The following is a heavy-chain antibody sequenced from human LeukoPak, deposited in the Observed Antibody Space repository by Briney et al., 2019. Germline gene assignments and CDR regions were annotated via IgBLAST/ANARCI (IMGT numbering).Heavy chain of an antibody. J-gene: IGHJ4*02. CDR3: ARESIAARRSFGY. CDR2: IYYSGST. V-gene: IGHV4-31*03. D-gene: IGHD6-6*01. CDR1: GGSISSGGYY. Sequence: SETLSLTCTVSGGSISSGGYYWSWIRQHPGKGLEWIGYIYYSGSTYYNPSLKSRVTISVDTSKNQFSLKLSSVTAADTAVYYCARESIAARRSFGYWGQGTLVTVSS.